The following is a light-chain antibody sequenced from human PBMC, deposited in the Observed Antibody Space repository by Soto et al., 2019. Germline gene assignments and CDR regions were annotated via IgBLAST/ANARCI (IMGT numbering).Light chain of an antibody. CDR3: HQRQSWPRT. CDR1: QAVNTR. V-gene: IGKV3-11*01. J-gene: IGKJ1*01. CDR2: LAS. Sequence: EIVLTQSPATLSSFPGDRVTLSCRASQAVNTRLAWYQHRPGQAPRLLIYLASNRAVGVPARFSGSGSGTDFTLTISDVEPEDFAVYYCHQRQSWPRTFGQGTTVDI.